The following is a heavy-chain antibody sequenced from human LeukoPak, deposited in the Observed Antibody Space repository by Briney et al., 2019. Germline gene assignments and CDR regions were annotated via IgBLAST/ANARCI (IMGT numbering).Heavy chain of an antibody. J-gene: IGHJ4*02. CDR1: GGSISSYY. D-gene: IGHD2-15*01. CDR2: IYTSGST. V-gene: IGHV4-4*07. CDR3: ARDGYWRAGETIRDY. Sequence: SETLSLTCTVSGGSISSYYWSWLRQPAGKGLEWIGRIYTSGSTNYNPSLTRRVTMSVDTSKNQFSLKLSSVTAADAAVYYCARDGYWRAGETIRDYWGQGTLVTVS.